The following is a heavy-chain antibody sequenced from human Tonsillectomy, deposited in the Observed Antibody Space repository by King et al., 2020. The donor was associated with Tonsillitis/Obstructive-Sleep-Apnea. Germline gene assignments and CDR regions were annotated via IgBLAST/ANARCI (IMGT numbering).Heavy chain of an antibody. J-gene: IGHJ6*03. Sequence: VQLQQWGTGLLKPSETLSLTCAVYGGSFTRYYWTWIRQPPGKGLEWVAEIDHSGRTNYNPSLKSRVIMSVDTSKTQFSLSLNSVTAADTAIYYCAREGHTTSGLHMDVWGTGTTVTVAS. D-gene: IGHD1-14*01. V-gene: IGHV4-34*01. CDR3: AREGHTTSGLHMDV. CDR2: IDHSGRT. CDR1: GGSFTRYY.